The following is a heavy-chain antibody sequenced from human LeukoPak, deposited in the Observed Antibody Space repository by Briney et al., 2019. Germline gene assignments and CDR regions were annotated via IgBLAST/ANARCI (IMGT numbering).Heavy chain of an antibody. Sequence: GGSLRLSCAASGFTFDDYAMHWVRQAPGQGLVWVSGINGDDSFTTYADSVKGRFTMSRDNARNTLYLQMNSLRAEDTAVYYCARGGGLESWGQGTLVTVSS. CDR3: ARGGGLES. CDR1: GFTFDDYA. D-gene: IGHD3-16*01. V-gene: IGHV3-74*03. J-gene: IGHJ4*02. CDR2: INGDDSFT.